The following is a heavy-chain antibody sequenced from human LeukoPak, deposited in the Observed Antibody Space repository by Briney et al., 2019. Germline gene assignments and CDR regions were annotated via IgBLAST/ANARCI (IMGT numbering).Heavy chain of an antibody. CDR3: AGGGGSGYLKSTY. Sequence: SETLSLTCTVSGGSITSYYWTWIRQPPGKGLEWIGYIYYSGTINYNPSLKSRVTISVDTSKNQCSLKLSSVTAADTAIYYCAGGGGSGYLKSTYWGQGTLVTVSS. J-gene: IGHJ4*02. D-gene: IGHD3-22*01. V-gene: IGHV4-59*01. CDR2: IYYSGTI. CDR1: GGSITSYY.